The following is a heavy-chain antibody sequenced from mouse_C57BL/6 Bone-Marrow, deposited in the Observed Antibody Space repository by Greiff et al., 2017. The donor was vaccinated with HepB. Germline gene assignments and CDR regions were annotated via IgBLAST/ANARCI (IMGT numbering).Heavy chain of an antibody. Sequence: EVQGVESGGGLVQPGGSLKLSCAASGFTFSDYYMYWVRQTPEKRLEWVAYISNGGGSTYYPDTVKGRFTISRDNAKNTLYLQMSRLKSEDTAMYYCAKSLYYAMDYWGQGTSVTVSS. J-gene: IGHJ4*01. CDR2: ISNGGGST. CDR1: GFTFSDYY. V-gene: IGHV5-12*01. CDR3: AKSLYYAMDY.